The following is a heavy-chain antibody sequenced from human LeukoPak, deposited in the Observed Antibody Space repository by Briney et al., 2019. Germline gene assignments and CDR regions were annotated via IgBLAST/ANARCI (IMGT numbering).Heavy chain of an antibody. CDR2: ISGSGGST. D-gene: IGHD3-10*01. J-gene: IGHJ4*02. Sequence: PGGSLRLSCAASGFSFSSYAMSWVRQAPGKGLEWVSGISGSGGSTYYVDSVKGRFTISRDNSKNTLYLQMHSLRAEDTAVYYCAKDRTRITMVRGVFDYWGQGTLVTVSS. CDR3: AKDRTRITMVRGVFDY. CDR1: GFSFSSYA. V-gene: IGHV3-23*01.